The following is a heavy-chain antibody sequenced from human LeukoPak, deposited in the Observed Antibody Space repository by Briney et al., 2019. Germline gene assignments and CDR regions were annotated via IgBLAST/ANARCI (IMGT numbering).Heavy chain of an antibody. D-gene: IGHD3-9*01. CDR1: GYSISSGYY. CDR3: ARDDGDYDILTGYYKYYYFDY. CDR2: IYHSGST. Sequence: PSETLSLTCAVSGYSISSGYYWGWIRQPPGKGLKWIGSIYHSGSTYYNPSLKSRVTISVDTSKNQFSLKLSSVTAADTAVYYCARDDGDYDILTGYYKYYYFDYWGQGTLVTVSS. J-gene: IGHJ4*02. V-gene: IGHV4-38-2*02.